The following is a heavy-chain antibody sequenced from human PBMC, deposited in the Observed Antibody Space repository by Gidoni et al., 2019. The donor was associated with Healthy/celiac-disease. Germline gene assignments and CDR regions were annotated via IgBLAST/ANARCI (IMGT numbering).Heavy chain of an antibody. CDR1: GGSISSSNW. V-gene: IGHV4-4*02. J-gene: IGHJ4*02. CDR2: IYHSGST. CDR3: ARMVVAATLYFDY. D-gene: IGHD2-15*01. Sequence: QVQLQESGPGLVKPSGTLSLTCAVSGGSISSSNWLRWVRQPPGKGLEWIGEIYHSGSTNYNPSLKGRVTISVDKSKNQFSLKLSSVTAADTAVYYCARMVVAATLYFDYWGQGTLVTVSS.